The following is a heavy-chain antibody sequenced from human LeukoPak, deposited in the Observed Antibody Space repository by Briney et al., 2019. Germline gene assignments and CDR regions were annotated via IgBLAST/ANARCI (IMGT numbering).Heavy chain of an antibody. CDR2: IKIDGST. V-gene: IGHV3-74*01. CDR3: ARAPSEIGGYYPEYFRH. J-gene: IGHJ1*01. D-gene: IGHD3-22*01. Sequence: GGSLRLSCAPSGLTFSTYAMSWVRQAPGKGLVWVSRIKIDGSTNYADSVKGRFTISRDNTKNTVSLQMNSLRAEDTGVYYCARAPSEIGGYYPEYFRHWGQGTLVTVSS. CDR1: GLTFSTYA.